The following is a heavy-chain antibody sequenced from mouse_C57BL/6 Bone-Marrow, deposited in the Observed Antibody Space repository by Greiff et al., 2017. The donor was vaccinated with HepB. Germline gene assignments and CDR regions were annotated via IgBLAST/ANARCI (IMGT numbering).Heavy chain of an antibody. CDR2: IYPGSGST. Sequence: QVHVKQSGAELVKPGASVKMSCKASGYTFTSYWITWVKQRPGQGLEWIGDIYPGSGSTNYNEKFKSKATLTVDTSSSTAYMQLSSLTSEDSAVYYCARKIGGSSYGYYYAMDYWGQGTSVTVSS. J-gene: IGHJ4*01. D-gene: IGHD1-1*01. V-gene: IGHV1-55*01. CDR3: ARKIGGSSYGYYYAMDY. CDR1: GYTFTSYW.